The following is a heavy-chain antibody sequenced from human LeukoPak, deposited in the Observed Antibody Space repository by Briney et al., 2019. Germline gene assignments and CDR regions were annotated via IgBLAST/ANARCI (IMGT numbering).Heavy chain of an antibody. CDR1: GGSISSYY. D-gene: IGHD3-10*01. CDR2: IYDSGST. CDR3: ARADDYGSGSYVYMDV. V-gene: IGHV4-59*01. Sequence: SETLSLTCTVSGGSISSYYWSWIRQSPGKGLEWIGYIYDSGSTKYNPSLKSRVTISVDTSKKQVSLKVSSVTAADTAVYYCARADDYGSGSYVYMDVWGTGTTVTVSS. J-gene: IGHJ6*03.